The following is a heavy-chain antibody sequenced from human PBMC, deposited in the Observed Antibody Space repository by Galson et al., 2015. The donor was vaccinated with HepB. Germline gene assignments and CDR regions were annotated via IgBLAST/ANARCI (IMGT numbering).Heavy chain of an antibody. CDR2: ISPGDSDT. D-gene: IGHD2-21*01. V-gene: IGHV5-51*03. CDR3: ARLPCGGDCYFFDY. J-gene: IGHJ4*02. Sequence: QSGAEVKKPGESLKISCKASGYRFTNYWIGWVRQMPGKGLEWMGAISPGDSDTRYSPSFQGHVTISVDKSISTAYLQWSTLRASDSATYYCARLPCGGDCYFFDYWGQGTMVTVSS. CDR1: GYRFTNYW.